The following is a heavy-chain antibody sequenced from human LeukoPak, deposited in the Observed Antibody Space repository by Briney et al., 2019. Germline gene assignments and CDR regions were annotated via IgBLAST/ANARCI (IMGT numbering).Heavy chain of an antibody. CDR3: ARDSSIVVVAALDAFDI. CDR1: GFTFSSYE. Sequence: GGSLRLSCAASGFTFSSYEMNWVRQAPGKGLEWVSYISSSGSTIYYADSVKGRFTISRDNAKNSLYLQMNSLRAEDTAVYYWARDSSIVVVAALDAFDIWGQGTMVTVSS. CDR2: ISSSGSTI. V-gene: IGHV3-48*03. D-gene: IGHD2-15*01. J-gene: IGHJ3*02.